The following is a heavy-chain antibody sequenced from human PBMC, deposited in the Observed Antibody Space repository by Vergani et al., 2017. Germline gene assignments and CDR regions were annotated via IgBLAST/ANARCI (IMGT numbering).Heavy chain of an antibody. Sequence: VQLLESGGGLVQPGGSLRLSCAASGFTFSSYAMSWVRQAPGKGLEWVAVISYDGSNKYYADSVKGRFTISRDNAKNSLYLQMNSLRAEDTAVYYCARDFGYSSSWYYFDYWGQGTLVTVSS. J-gene: IGHJ4*02. D-gene: IGHD6-13*01. CDR2: ISYDGSNK. CDR3: ARDFGYSSSWYYFDY. V-gene: IGHV3-30-3*01. CDR1: GFTFSSYA.